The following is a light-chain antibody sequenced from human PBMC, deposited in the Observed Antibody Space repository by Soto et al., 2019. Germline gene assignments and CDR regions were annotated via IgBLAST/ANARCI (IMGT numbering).Light chain of an antibody. J-gene: IGLJ3*02. CDR2: EVS. CDR3: SSYSSVTTLWV. CDR1: SSDVGGYNY. Sequence: QSALTQPASVSGSPGQSITISCTGTSSDVGGYNYVSWYQQHPGKAPKLIIYEVSNRPSGVSNRFSGSKSGNTASLTVSGLQAEEEADYYCSSYSSVTTLWVFGGGTKLTVL. V-gene: IGLV2-14*01.